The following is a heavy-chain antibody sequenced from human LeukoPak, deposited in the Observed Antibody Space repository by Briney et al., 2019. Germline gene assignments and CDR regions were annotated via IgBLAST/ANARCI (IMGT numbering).Heavy chain of an antibody. V-gene: IGHV1-18*01. J-gene: IGHJ3*02. CDR1: GYTFTSYG. CDR3: ASAPRGQPDDAFDI. Sequence: ASVKVSCKASGYTFTSYGISWVRQAPGQGLEWMGWISAYNGDTKYAQNLQGRVTMTTDTSTSTGYMELRSLRSEDTAVYYCASAPRGQPDDAFDIWGQGTMVTVSS. D-gene: IGHD3-16*01. CDR2: ISAYNGDT.